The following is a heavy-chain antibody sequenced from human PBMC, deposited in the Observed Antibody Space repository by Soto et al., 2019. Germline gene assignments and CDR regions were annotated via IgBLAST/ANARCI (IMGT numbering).Heavy chain of an antibody. V-gene: IGHV4-34*01. CDR1: GGSFSGYY. J-gene: IGHJ5*02. Sequence: PSETLSLTCAVYGGSFSGYYWSWIRQPPGKGLEWIGEINHSGSTNHNPSLKSRVTISVDTSKNQFSLKLSSVTAADTAVYYCARRSSSSLGSLFDPWGRGILVTVSS. CDR3: ARRSSSSLGSLFDP. CDR2: INHSGST. D-gene: IGHD6-6*01.